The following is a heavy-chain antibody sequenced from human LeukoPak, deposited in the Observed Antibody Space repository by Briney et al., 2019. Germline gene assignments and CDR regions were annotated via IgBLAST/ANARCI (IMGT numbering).Heavy chain of an antibody. Sequence: PSETLSLTCSVSDGSTTGYYWSWIRQPPGKGLEWIAYVYYTGRTLYNPSLESRVTISVDTSKTQFSLTVTSVTAADTAVYYCARHEIVDSSRKYYFDYWGQGTLVTVSS. CDR1: DGSTTGYY. V-gene: IGHV4-59*08. D-gene: IGHD6-13*01. CDR2: VYYTGRT. J-gene: IGHJ4*02. CDR3: ARHEIVDSSRKYYFDY.